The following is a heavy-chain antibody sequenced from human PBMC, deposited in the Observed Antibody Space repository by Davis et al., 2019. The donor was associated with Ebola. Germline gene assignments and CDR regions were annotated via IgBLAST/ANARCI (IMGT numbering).Heavy chain of an antibody. CDR2: ISSGSSYI. CDR1: GFTFSSYS. CDR3: ARDPLYYYDSSGYYVY. D-gene: IGHD3-22*01. V-gene: IGHV3-21*01. Sequence: GESLKISCAASGFTFSSYSMNWVRQAPGKGLEWVSSISSGSSYIYYADSVKGRFTISRDNAKNSLYLQMNSLGAEETAVYYCARDPLYYYDSSGYYVYWGQGTLVTVSS. J-gene: IGHJ4*02.